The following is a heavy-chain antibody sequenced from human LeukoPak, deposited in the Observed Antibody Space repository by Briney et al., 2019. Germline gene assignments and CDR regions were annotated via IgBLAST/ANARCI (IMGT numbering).Heavy chain of an antibody. CDR1: GGSISSYY. J-gene: IGHJ5*02. CDR3: ARGRLAARPRTNWFDP. CDR2: MYTSGST. D-gene: IGHD6-6*01. V-gene: IGHV4-4*07. Sequence: PSETLSLTCTVFGGSISSYYWSWIRQPAGKGLEWIGRMYTSGSTNYNPSLKSRVTMSVDTSKNQFSLKLSSVTAADTAVYYCARGRLAARPRTNWFDPWGQGTLVTVSS.